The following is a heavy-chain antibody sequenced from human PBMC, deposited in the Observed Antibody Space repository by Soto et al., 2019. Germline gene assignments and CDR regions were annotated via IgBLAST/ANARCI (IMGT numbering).Heavy chain of an antibody. Sequence: QVQLVQSGAEVRKPGASVNVSCKTSGYIFTNYGVAWVRQAPGQGLELVAWISGYNGYPKHTQKFQGRVTVTTDTTTRTGYMELSNLRSDDTAVYYCARASAGALYDFWGQGTRVTVSS. V-gene: IGHV1-18*01. J-gene: IGHJ4*02. CDR3: ARASAGALYDF. D-gene: IGHD6-13*01. CDR2: ISGYNGYP. CDR1: GYIFTNYG.